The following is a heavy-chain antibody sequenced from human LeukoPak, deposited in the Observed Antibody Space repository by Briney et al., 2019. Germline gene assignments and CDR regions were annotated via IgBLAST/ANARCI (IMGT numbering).Heavy chain of an antibody. J-gene: IGHJ4*02. Sequence: GGSLRLSCAASGFTFSSYAMSWVRQAPGKGLEWVSAISGSGGSTYYADSVKGRFTISRDNSKNTLYLQMNSLRAEDTAVYYCARGITMVRGVIMGSDYWGQGTLVTVSS. D-gene: IGHD3-10*01. CDR3: ARGITMVRGVIMGSDY. V-gene: IGHV3-23*01. CDR1: GFTFSSYA. CDR2: ISGSGGST.